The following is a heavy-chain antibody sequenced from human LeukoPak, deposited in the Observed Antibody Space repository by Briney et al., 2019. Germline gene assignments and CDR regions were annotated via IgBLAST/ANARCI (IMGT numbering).Heavy chain of an antibody. J-gene: IGHJ4*02. CDR1: GGSFSGYY. CDR3: ARRGSYYYDSSGYYAFDY. D-gene: IGHD3-22*01. CDR2: INHSGST. Sequence: SETLTLTCAVYGGSFSGYYWSWIRQPPGKGLEWIGEINHSGSTNYNPSLKSRVTISVDTSKNQFSLKLSSVTAADTAVYYCARRGSYYYDSSGYYAFDYWGQGTLVTVSS. V-gene: IGHV4-34*01.